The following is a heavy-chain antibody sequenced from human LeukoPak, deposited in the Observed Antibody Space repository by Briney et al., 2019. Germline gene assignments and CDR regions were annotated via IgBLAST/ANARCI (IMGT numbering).Heavy chain of an antibody. CDR3: ARRIAALDY. CDR1: GDSISSYY. D-gene: IGHD6-6*01. Sequence: PSETLFLTCTVSGDSISSYYWSWIRQPPGKGLEWIGNIYYSGTTNYNPSLKSRVTISVDTSRNQFSLKLSSVTAADTAVYYCARRIAALDYWGQGTLVTVSS. J-gene: IGHJ4*02. V-gene: IGHV4-59*01. CDR2: IYYSGTT.